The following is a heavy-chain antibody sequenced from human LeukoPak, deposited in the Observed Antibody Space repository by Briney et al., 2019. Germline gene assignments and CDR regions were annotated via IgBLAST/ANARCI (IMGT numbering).Heavy chain of an antibody. CDR2: INPSGGST. CDR1: GFTFTSSA. Sequence: GASVKVSCKASGFTFTSSAMHWVRQAPGQGLEWMGIINPSGGSTSYAQKFQGRVTMTRDMSTSTVYMELSSLRSEDTAVYYCARRYLYYFDYWGQGTLVTVSS. CDR3: ARRYLYYFDY. V-gene: IGHV1-46*01. D-gene: IGHD1-14*01. J-gene: IGHJ4*02.